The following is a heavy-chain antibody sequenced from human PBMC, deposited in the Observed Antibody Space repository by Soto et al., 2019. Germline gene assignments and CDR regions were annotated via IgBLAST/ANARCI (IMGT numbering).Heavy chain of an antibody. V-gene: IGHV1-18*01. Sequence: QVQLVQSGAEVKKPGASVKVSCKASGYTFTSYGISWVRQAPGQGLEWMGWISAYNGNTNYAQKLQGRVTMTTDTSTRTAYMELRSRRSDDTAVYYCARDPRTAWDLTGYYKGPDYWGQGTLVTVSS. CDR2: ISAYNGNT. J-gene: IGHJ4*02. CDR1: GYTFTSYG. CDR3: ARDPRTAWDLTGYYKGPDY. D-gene: IGHD3-9*01.